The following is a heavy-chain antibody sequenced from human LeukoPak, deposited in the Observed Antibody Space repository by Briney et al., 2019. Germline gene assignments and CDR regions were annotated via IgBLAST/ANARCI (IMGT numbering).Heavy chain of an antibody. D-gene: IGHD3-10*02. CDR2: IWYDGSNE. CDR1: GFTFSNSG. CDR3: AREISMFVNAFDL. Sequence: QSGGSLRLSCAVSGFTFSNSGMHWVRQAPGKGLEWVAVIWYDGSNEYYADAVKGRFIISRDNSKNTVHLQMNSLRVEDTSVYYCAREISMFVNAFDLWGQGTLVAVSS. V-gene: IGHV3-33*01. J-gene: IGHJ3*01.